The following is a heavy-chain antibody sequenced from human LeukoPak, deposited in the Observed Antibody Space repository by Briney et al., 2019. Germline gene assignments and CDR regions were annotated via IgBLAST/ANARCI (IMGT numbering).Heavy chain of an antibody. V-gene: IGHV3-21*01. CDR1: GFTFSSYS. J-gene: IGHJ3*01. D-gene: IGHD4-23*01. Sequence: RTGGSLRLSCAASGFTFSSYSMNWVRQAPGKGLEWVSSTSSSSSYIYYADSVKGRFTISRDNSKNTLYLQMNSLRAEDTAVYYCARDLGSPRWSFWGQGTMVTVSS. CDR3: ARDLGSPRWSF. CDR2: TSSSSSYI.